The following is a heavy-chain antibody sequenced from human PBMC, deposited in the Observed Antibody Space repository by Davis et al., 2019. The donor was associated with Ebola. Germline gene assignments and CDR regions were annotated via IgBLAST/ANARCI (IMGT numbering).Heavy chain of an antibody. CDR2: ISYDGSNK. V-gene: IGHV3-30-3*01. CDR3: ARGAAQPPPDYYYYYMDV. CDR1: GFTFSSYA. D-gene: IGHD6-6*01. Sequence: PGGSLRLSCAASGFTFSSYAMHWVRQAPGKGLEWVAVISYDGSNKYYADSVKGRFTISRDNSKNTLYLQMNSLRSEDTAVYYCARGAAQPPPDYYYYYMDVWGKGTTVTVSS. J-gene: IGHJ6*03.